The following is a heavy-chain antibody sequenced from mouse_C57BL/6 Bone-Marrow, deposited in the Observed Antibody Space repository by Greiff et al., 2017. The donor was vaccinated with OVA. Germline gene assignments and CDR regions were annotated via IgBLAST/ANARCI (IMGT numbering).Heavy chain of an antibody. Sequence: VQLQQSGAELVRPGASVKLSCTASGFNIKDDYMHWVKQRPEQGLEWIGWIDPENGDTEYASKFQGKATITADTSSNTAYLQLSSLTSEDTAVYYCTLFYYYGPDYWGQGTTLTVSS. V-gene: IGHV14-4*01. CDR2: IDPENGDT. J-gene: IGHJ2*01. CDR3: TLFYYYGPDY. D-gene: IGHD1-1*01. CDR1: GFNIKDDY.